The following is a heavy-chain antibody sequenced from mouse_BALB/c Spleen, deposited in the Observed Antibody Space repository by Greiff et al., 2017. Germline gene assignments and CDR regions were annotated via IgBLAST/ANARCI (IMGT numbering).Heavy chain of an antibody. CDR2: ISSGGSYT. CDR3: ASQVWAY. J-gene: IGHJ3*01. Sequence: EVNVVESGGGLVKPGGSLKLSCAASGFTFSSYAMSWVRQTPEKRLEWVATISSGGSYTYYPDSVKGRFTISRDNAKNTLYLQMSSLRSEDTAMYYCASQVWAYWGQGTLVTVSA. CDR1: GFTFSSYA. V-gene: IGHV5-9-3*01.